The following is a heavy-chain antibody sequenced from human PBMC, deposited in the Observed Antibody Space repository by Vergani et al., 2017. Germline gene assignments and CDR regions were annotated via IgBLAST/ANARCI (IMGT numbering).Heavy chain of an antibody. CDR2: IIPIFGTA. CDR1: GGTFSSYA. J-gene: IGHJ5*02. V-gene: IGHV1-69*01. D-gene: IGHD6-19*01. CDR3: ARGGGGIAVAGGYNWFDP. Sequence: QVQLVQSGAEVKKPGSSVKVSCKASGGTFSSYAISWVRQAPGQGLEWMGGIIPIFGTANYAQKFQGRVTTTADESTSTAYMELSSLRSEDTAVYYCARGGGGIAVAGGYNWFDPWGQGTLVTVSS.